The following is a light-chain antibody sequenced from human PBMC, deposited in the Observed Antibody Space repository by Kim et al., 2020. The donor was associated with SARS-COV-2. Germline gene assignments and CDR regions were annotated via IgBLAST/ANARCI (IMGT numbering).Light chain of an antibody. Sequence: PGQRATISCSGSSSNIGSNYVYWYQQLPGTAPKLLIYRNNQRPSGVPDRFSGSKSGTSASLAISGLRSEDEADYYCAAWDDSFWVFGGGTQLTVL. CDR1: SSNIGSNY. V-gene: IGLV1-47*01. J-gene: IGLJ3*02. CDR3: AAWDDSFWV. CDR2: RNN.